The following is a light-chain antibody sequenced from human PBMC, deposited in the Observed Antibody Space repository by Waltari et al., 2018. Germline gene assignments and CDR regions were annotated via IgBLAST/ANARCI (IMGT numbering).Light chain of an antibody. CDR1: QSVSRA. Sequence: EIVLTQSPGSLSSSPGARVNLSCRASQSVSRALACYQQNPGPAPRLLIFGASNRATGIPDSFSGSGSETDFSLTISRLEPEDFAVYYCQHYVRLPATFGRGTKVEIK. J-gene: IGKJ1*01. CDR2: GAS. CDR3: QHYVRLPAT. V-gene: IGKV3-20*01.